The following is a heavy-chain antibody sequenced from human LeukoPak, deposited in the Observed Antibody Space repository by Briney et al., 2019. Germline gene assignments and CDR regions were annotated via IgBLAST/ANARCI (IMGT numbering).Heavy chain of an antibody. D-gene: IGHD4-17*01. Sequence: GGSLRLSCAASGFTFRDYWLSWVRQAPGKGLEWVSVIYSGGSTYYADSVKGRFTISRDNSKNTLYLQMNSLRAEDTAVYYCVRGDYGDYTLFDYWGQGTLVTVSS. CDR3: VRGDYGDYTLFDY. V-gene: IGHV3-53*01. J-gene: IGHJ4*02. CDR1: GFTFRDYW. CDR2: IYSGGST.